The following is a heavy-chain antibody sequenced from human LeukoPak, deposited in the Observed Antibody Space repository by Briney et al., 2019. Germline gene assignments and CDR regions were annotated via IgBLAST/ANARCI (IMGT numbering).Heavy chain of an antibody. D-gene: IGHD3-16*01. J-gene: IGHJ4*02. V-gene: IGHV3-30*04. CDR2: ISYDGSNK. CDR3: ARDDYCHIDY. Sequence: GGSLRLSCVASGFTFSSYTMHWVRQAPGKGLEWVAVISYDGSNKYYADSVKGRFTISRDNSKNTLYLQMNSLRAEDTAVYYCARDDYCHIDYWGQGTLVTVSS. CDR1: GFTFSSYT.